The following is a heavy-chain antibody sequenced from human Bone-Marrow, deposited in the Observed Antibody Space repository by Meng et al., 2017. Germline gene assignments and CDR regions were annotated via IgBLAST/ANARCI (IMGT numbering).Heavy chain of an antibody. CDR1: SGSINSSF. J-gene: IGHJ4*02. CDR2: ILYSGST. CDR3: VRAIATRPDVFDY. Sequence: QVQLKESGPGLVKPSETLSLTCTVSSGSINSSFWSWIRQPPGKGPEWIGYILYSGSTNYNPSLKSRVTISVDTSKNQFSLKLSSVTAADTAVYYCVRAIATRPDVFDYWGQGTLVTVSS. D-gene: IGHD6-6*01. V-gene: IGHV4-59*01.